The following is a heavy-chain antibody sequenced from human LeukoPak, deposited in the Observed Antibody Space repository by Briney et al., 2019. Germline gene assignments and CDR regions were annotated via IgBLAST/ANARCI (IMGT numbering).Heavy chain of an antibody. Sequence: ASVKVSCKASGGTFSSYAISWVRQAPGQGLEWVGWISAYNGNTNYAQKLQGRVTMTTDTSTSTAYMELRSLRSDDTAVYYCARDLWERGYSYGLVDYWGQGTLVTVSS. CDR1: GGTFSSYA. D-gene: IGHD5-18*01. V-gene: IGHV1-18*01. J-gene: IGHJ4*02. CDR2: ISAYNGNT. CDR3: ARDLWERGYSYGLVDY.